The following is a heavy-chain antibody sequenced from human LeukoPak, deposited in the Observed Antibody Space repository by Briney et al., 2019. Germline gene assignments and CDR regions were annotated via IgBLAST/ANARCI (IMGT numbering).Heavy chain of an antibody. J-gene: IGHJ3*02. CDR3: ATSYGDYAAAFDI. V-gene: IGHV4-30-4*01. CDR2: IYYSGST. CDR1: GGSISSGDYY. D-gene: IGHD4-17*01. Sequence: SQTLSLTCTVSGGSISSGDYYWSWIHQPPGKGLEWIGYIYYSGSTYYNPSLKSRVTISVDTSKNQFSLKPSSVTAADTAVYYCATSYGDYAAAFDIWGQGTMVTVSS.